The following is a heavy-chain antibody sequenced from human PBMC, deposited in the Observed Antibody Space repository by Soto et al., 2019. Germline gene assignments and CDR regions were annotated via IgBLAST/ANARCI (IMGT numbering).Heavy chain of an antibody. CDR3: ARGGSGWSNYYYYGMDV. CDR2: ISGSGGST. D-gene: IGHD6-19*01. J-gene: IGHJ6*02. Sequence: PGGSLRLSCAASGFTFISYAMSWVRQAPWKGLEWVSVISGSGGSTNYADSVKGRFTISRDNSKNTLYLQMNSLRAEDTAVYYCARGGSGWSNYYYYGMDVWGQGTTVTVS. V-gene: IGHV3-23*01. CDR1: GFTFISYA.